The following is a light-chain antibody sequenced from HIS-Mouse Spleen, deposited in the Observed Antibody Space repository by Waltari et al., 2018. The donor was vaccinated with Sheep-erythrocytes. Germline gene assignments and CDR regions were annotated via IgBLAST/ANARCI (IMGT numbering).Light chain of an antibody. CDR2: EGS. CDR3: CSYAGSSTPWV. CDR1: SSDVGSYNL. V-gene: IGLV2-23*01. Sequence: QSALTQPASVSGSPGQSIPISRTGTSSDVGSYNLFSWYQPHPGKAPKLMIYEGSKRPSGVSNRFSGSKSGNTASLTISGLQAEDEADYYCCSYAGSSTPWVFGGGTKLTVL. J-gene: IGLJ3*02.